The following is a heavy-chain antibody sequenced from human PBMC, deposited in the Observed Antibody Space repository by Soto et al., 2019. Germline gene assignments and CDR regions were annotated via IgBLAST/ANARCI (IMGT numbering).Heavy chain of an antibody. CDR1: GFTFSSYG. V-gene: IGHV3-30*18. CDR3: AKVLAGPGPYGTNGVCYSPPDY. CDR2: ISYDGSNI. Sequence: GGSLRLSCAASGFTFSSYGMHWVRQAPGKGLEWVAVISYDGSNIYYADSVKGRFTISRDNSKNTLYLQMNSLRAEDTAVYYCAKVLAGPGPYGTNGVCYSPPDYWGQGTLVTVSS. D-gene: IGHD2-8*01. J-gene: IGHJ4*02.